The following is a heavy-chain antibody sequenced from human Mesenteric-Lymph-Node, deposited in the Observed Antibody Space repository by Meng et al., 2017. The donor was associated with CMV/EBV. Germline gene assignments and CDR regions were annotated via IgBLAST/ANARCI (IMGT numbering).Heavy chain of an antibody. CDR2: ISAGGTTT. CDR1: GFALSSFS. D-gene: IGHD5-18*01. Sequence: GESLKISCAASGFALSSFSMNWVRQAPGEGLEWVSYISAGGTTTYYADSVKGRFTISRDNAKNSLYLQMNSLRAEDTAVYYCAREGYSYGSKSYFDYWGQGTLVTVSS. V-gene: IGHV3-48*04. J-gene: IGHJ4*02. CDR3: AREGYSYGSKSYFDY.